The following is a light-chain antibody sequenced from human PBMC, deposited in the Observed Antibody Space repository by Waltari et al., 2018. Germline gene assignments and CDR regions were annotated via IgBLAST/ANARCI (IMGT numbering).Light chain of an antibody. CDR1: QSIGPY. CDR2: DAA. V-gene: IGKV1-39*01. Sequence: IELTQSPSPLSASVGDRVIITCRASQSIGPYINWYQQKPGTAPKLLIYDAANLQTGVPSKFSGSGSGTVFTLTLSRLQPEDFATYYCQQNSNVPPTFGLGTKVEIK. CDR3: QQNSNVPPT. J-gene: IGKJ1*01.